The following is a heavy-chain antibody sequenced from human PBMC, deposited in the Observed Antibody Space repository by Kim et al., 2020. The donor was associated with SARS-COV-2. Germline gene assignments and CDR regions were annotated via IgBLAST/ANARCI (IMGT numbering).Heavy chain of an antibody. D-gene: IGHD1-26*01. J-gene: IGHJ4*02. CDR1: GFTFSSYG. CDR2: ISYDGSNK. Sequence: GGSLRLSCAASGFTFSSYGMHWVRQAPGKGLEWVAVISYDGSNKYYADSVKGRFTISRDNSKNTLYLQMNSLRAEDTAVYYCAKEIVGATIPDYWGQGTLVTVSS. V-gene: IGHV3-30*18. CDR3: AKEIVGATIPDY.